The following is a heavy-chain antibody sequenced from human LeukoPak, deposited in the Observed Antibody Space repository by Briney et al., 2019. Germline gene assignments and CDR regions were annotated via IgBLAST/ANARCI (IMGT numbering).Heavy chain of an antibody. Sequence: PSETLSLTCAVYGGSFSGYYWSWIRQPPGKGLEWIGEINHSGSTNYNPSLYSRVTMSLDTSKNQVSLRLNSVTAADTAVYYCARVPLRFLEPFDYWGQGTLVTVSS. CDR1: GGSFSGYY. CDR3: ARVPLRFLEPFDY. D-gene: IGHD3-3*01. J-gene: IGHJ4*02. V-gene: IGHV4-34*01. CDR2: INHSGST.